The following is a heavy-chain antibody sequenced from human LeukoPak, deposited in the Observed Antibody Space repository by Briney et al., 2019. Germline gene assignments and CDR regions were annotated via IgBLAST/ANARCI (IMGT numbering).Heavy chain of an antibody. CDR2: INHSGSA. Sequence: SETLSLTCAVSGGSFSAYYWTWIRQPPGKGLEWIGEINHSGSANYNPSLKSRVSISLDTSKNQFSLKLSSVTAADTAVYYCARGQGTVTTHWGQGTLVTVSS. CDR3: ARGQGTVTTH. J-gene: IGHJ4*02. V-gene: IGHV4-34*01. D-gene: IGHD4-17*01. CDR1: GGSFSAYY.